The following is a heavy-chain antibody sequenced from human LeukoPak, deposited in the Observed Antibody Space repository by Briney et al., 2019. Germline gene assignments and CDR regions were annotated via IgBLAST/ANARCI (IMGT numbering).Heavy chain of an antibody. CDR2: IIPIFGTA. CDR1: GGTFSSYA. J-gene: IGHJ5*02. CDR3: ASQQDYYGSGRDDWFDP. Sequence: ASVKVSCKASGGTFSSYAISWVRQAPGQGLEWMGGIIPIFGTANYAQKFQGRVTITADKSTSTAYTELSSLRSEDTAVYYCASQQDYYGSGRDDWFDPWGQGTLVTVSS. V-gene: IGHV1-69*06. D-gene: IGHD3-10*01.